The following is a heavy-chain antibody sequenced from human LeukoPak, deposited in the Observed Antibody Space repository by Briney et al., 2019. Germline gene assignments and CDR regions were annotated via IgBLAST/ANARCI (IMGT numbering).Heavy chain of an antibody. V-gene: IGHV4-59*11. Sequence: SETLSLTCTVSGGSISSHYWSWIRQPPGKGLAWIGYIYYSGSTNYNPSLKSRVTISVDTSKNQFSLKLSSVTAADTAVYYCARGVPAAINYYYYYMDVWGKGTTVTVSS. CDR1: GGSISSHY. CDR2: IYYSGST. D-gene: IGHD2-2*01. CDR3: ARGVPAAINYYYYYMDV. J-gene: IGHJ6*03.